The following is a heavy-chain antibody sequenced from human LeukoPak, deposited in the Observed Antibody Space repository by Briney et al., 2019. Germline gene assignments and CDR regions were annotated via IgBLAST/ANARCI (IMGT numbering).Heavy chain of an antibody. V-gene: IGHV2-5*01. J-gene: IGHJ3*02. CDR3: AHPMGYYVGGNAFDI. CDR1: GFSLSTSGVG. D-gene: IGHD1-26*01. CDR2: IYWNDDK. Sequence: KESGPTLAKPTQTLTLTCTFSGFSLSTSGVGVGWIRQPPGKALEWPALIYWNDDKRYSPSLKSRLTITKDTSKNQVVLTMTNMDPVDTATYYCAHPMGYYVGGNAFDIWGQGTMVTVSS.